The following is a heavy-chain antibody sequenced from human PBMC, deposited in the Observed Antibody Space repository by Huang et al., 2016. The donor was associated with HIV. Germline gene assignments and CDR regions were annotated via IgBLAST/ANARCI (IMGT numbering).Heavy chain of an antibody. V-gene: IGHV4-39*01. D-gene: IGHD3-10*01. CDR3: ARLPGSITMIRGVITDPY. CDR2: IYYRGST. J-gene: IGHJ4*02. CDR1: GGSIRSDNYY. Sequence: QLQLQESGPGLVKPSETLSLTCTVSGGSIRSDNYYWGGIRQPPGKGLEWIGSIYYRGSTYYHPSLKSRVTITVDTAKNQFSLKMRSVTAADTAVYYCARLPGSITMIRGVITDPYWGQGTLVTVSS.